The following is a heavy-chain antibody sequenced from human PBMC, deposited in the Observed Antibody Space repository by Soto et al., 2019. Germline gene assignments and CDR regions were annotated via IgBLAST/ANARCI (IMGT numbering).Heavy chain of an antibody. V-gene: IGHV6-1*01. CDR3: ARLSRHSRLAF. Sequence: SQTLSLTCAISGDSVSSNSATWGWIRQSPSRGLEWLGRTYYRSRWFNDYAGSVKGRITINPDTSNNQFSLQLTSLSPDDTAVYYCARLSRHSRLAFWGQGTRVTVSS. CDR2: TYYRSRWFN. CDR1: GDSVSSNSAT. J-gene: IGHJ1*01. D-gene: IGHD5-18*01.